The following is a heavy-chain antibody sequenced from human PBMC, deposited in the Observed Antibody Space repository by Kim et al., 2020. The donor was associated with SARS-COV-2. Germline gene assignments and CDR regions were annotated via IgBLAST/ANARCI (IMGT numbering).Heavy chain of an antibody. CDR3: ARDQTQLRYFDWPTFDY. J-gene: IGHJ4*02. Sequence: LQGRVTMTTDTSTSTAYMELRSLRSDDTAVYYCARDQTQLRYFDWPTFDYWGQGTLVTVSS. D-gene: IGHD3-9*01. V-gene: IGHV1-18*01.